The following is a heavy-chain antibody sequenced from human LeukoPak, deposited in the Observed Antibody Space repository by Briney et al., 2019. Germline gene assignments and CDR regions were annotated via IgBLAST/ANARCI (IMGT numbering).Heavy chain of an antibody. V-gene: IGHV4-4*07. J-gene: IGHJ4*02. CDR3: ARGGASGNYGGIDY. D-gene: IGHD1-26*01. CDR1: DASISGYY. CDR2: IHTSGST. Sequence: SETLSLTCTVSDASISGYYWSWIRQPAGKGLEWIGRIHTSGSTNYNPSLKSRVTMSVDTSKNQFSLKLSSVTAADTAVYYCARGGASGNYGGIDYWGQGTLVTVSS.